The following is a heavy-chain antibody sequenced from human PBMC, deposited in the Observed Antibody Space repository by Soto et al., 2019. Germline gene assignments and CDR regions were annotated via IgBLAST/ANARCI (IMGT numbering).Heavy chain of an antibody. CDR2: ISSSSSTI. J-gene: IGHJ4*02. V-gene: IGHV3-48*02. CDR1: GFTFSSYS. D-gene: IGHD4-4*01. CDR3: ARNLYSNYRFDY. Sequence: EVQLVESGGGLVQPGGSLRLSCASSGFTFSSYSMNWVRQAPGKGLEWVSYISSSSSTIYYADSVKGRFTISRDNAKNSLYMQMNSLRDEDTDVYYWARNLYSNYRFDYWGPGTLVTVSS.